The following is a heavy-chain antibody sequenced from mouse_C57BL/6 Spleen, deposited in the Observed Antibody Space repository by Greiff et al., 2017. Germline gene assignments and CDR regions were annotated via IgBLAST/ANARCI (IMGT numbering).Heavy chain of an antibody. V-gene: IGHV14-4*01. CDR3: TTDSNYAMDY. D-gene: IGHD3-2*01. CDR1: GFNIKDDY. Sequence: EVKLMESGAELVRPGASVKLSCTASGFNIKDDYMHWVKQRPEQGLEWIGWIDPENGDTEYASKFQGKATITADTSSNTAYLQRSSLTSEDTAVYYCTTDSNYAMDYWGQGTSVTVSS. CDR2: IDPENGDT. J-gene: IGHJ4*01.